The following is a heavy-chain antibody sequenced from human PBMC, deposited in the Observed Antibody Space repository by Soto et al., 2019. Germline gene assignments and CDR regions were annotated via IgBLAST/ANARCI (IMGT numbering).Heavy chain of an antibody. CDR2: IIPIFGTA. J-gene: IGHJ4*02. Sequence: QVQLVQSGAEVKKPGSSVKVSCKASGGTFSSYAISWVRQPPRQGLEWMGGIIPIFGTANYAQKFQGRVTLTADESTSTAYMELSRLRSEDTAVYYCASDGIEGDYWGQGTLVTVSS. D-gene: IGHD2-15*01. CDR1: GGTFSSYA. V-gene: IGHV1-69*01. CDR3: ASDGIEGDY.